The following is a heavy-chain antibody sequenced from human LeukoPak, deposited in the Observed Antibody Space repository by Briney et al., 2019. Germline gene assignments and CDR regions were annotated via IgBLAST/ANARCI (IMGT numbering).Heavy chain of an antibody. J-gene: IGHJ4*02. Sequence: ASVKVSCKASGYTFTSYDINWVRQATGQGLEWMGWMNPNSGNTGCAQKFQGRVTMTRNTSISTAHMELNSLRSEDTAVYYCARGLLYSSGWYQIDYWGQGTLVTVSS. V-gene: IGHV1-8*01. CDR1: GYTFTSYD. D-gene: IGHD6-19*01. CDR2: MNPNSGNT. CDR3: ARGLLYSSGWYQIDY.